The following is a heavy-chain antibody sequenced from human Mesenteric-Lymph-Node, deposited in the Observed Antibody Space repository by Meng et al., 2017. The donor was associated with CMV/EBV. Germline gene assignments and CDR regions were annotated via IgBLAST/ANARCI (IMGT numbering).Heavy chain of an antibody. J-gene: IGHJ4*02. D-gene: IGHD2-21*01. CDR3: ARDNSGWGFYDY. Sequence: GVLKISCAASGFTFSNYAMSWVRQAPGKRLERVSIIYNDGRTYYADSVKGRFTISRDNSKNTLYLQMNSLRAEDTAVYYCARDNSGWGFYDYWGQGILVTVSS. CDR2: IYNDGRT. V-gene: IGHV3-53*01. CDR1: GFTFSNYA.